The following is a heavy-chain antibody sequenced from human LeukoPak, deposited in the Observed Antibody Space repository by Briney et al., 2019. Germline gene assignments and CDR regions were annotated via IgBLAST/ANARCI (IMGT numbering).Heavy chain of an antibody. CDR2: IYYSGST. V-gene: IGHV4-59*01. J-gene: IGHJ4*02. Sequence: SETLSLTCTVSGVSISSYYWSWIRQPPGKGLEWIGYIYYSGSTNYNPSLKSRVTISVDTSKNQFSLKLSSVTAADTAVYYCARSHSVWTSFDYWGQGTLVTVSS. CDR1: GVSISSYY. CDR3: ARSHSVWTSFDY. D-gene: IGHD3/OR15-3a*01.